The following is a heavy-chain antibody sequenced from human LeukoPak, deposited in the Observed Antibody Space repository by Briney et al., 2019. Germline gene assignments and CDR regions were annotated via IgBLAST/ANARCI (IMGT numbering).Heavy chain of an antibody. D-gene: IGHD2/OR15-2a*01. Sequence: GGSLRLSCAASGFTFSSYWMSWVRQAPGKGLEWVANIKQDGSEKYYVDSVKGRFTISRGNAKNSLYLQMNSLRAEDTAVYYCARDVMPAHYYFDYWGQGTLVTVSS. J-gene: IGHJ4*02. V-gene: IGHV3-7*01. CDR3: ARDVMPAHYYFDY. CDR2: IKQDGSEK. CDR1: GFTFSSYW.